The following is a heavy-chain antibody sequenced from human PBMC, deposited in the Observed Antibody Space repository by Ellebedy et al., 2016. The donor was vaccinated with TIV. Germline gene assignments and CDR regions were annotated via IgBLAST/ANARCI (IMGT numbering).Heavy chain of an antibody. CDR3: ARFRGGIGDASRPNYYYYGMDV. Sequence: SETLSLXXTVSGGSISSSSYYWGWIRQPPGKGLEWIGSIYYSGSTYYNPSLKSRVTISVDTSKNQFSLKLSSVTAADTAVYYCARFRGGIGDASRPNYYYYGMDVWGQGTTVTVSS. CDR2: IYYSGST. D-gene: IGHD3-22*01. V-gene: IGHV4-39*07. CDR1: GGSISSSSYY. J-gene: IGHJ6*02.